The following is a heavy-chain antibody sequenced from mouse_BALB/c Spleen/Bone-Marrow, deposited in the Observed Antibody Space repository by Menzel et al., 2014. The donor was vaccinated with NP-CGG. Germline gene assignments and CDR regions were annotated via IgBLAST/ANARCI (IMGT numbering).Heavy chain of an antibody. Sequence: EVKVEESGGGLVQPGGSLKLSCATSGFTFSDYYMYWVRQTPEKRLEWVAYISNGGGSSTYYPDTVKGRFTISRDNAKNTLYLQMSRLKSEDTAMYYCASPGTYWGQGTLVTVSA. D-gene: IGHD4-1*01. CDR1: GFTFSDYY. CDR3: ASPGTY. J-gene: IGHJ3*01. V-gene: IGHV5-12*02. CDR2: ISNGGGSST.